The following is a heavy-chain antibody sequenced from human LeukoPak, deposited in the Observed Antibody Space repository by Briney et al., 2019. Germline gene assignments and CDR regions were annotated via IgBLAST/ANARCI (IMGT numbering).Heavy chain of an antibody. V-gene: IGHV4-59*01. CDR1: GGSISSYY. CDR2: IYYSGST. D-gene: IGHD6-13*01. J-gene: IGHJ4*02. CDR3: ARLGSSRYFDY. Sequence: PSETLSLTCTVSGGSISSYYWSWIRQPPGKGLEWIGYIYYSGSTNYNPSLTSRVTISVDTSKNQFSLKLSSVTAADTAVYYCARLGSSRYFDYWGQGTLVTVSS.